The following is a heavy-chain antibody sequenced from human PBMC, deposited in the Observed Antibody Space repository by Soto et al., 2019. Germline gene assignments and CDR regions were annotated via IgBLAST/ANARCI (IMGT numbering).Heavy chain of an antibody. CDR2: ISGSGGST. V-gene: IGHV3-23*01. D-gene: IGHD4-17*01. J-gene: IGHJ4*02. CDR1: GFTFTNYA. Sequence: GGSLRLSCAASGFTFTNYAMSWVRQAPGKGLEWVSTISGSGGSTYYADSVKGRFSISRDNSKNTLYLQMDSLRADDTAVYYCAKKALTTVTTWLDYWGQGTLVTVSS. CDR3: AKKALTTVTTWLDY.